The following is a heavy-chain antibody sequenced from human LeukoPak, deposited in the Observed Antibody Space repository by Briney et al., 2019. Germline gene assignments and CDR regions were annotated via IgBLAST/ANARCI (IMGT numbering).Heavy chain of an antibody. J-gene: IGHJ4*02. CDR3: ARSYYSDSGTFIGGY. D-gene: IGHD3-10*01. V-gene: IGHV1-18*01. Sequence: ASVKVSCKASGYTFTSYGISWVRQVPGQGLEWMGWISAYNGNTNYAQKFQGRVTMTRDTSTSTVYMELSSLTSEDTAVYFCARSYYSDSGTFIGGYWGQGTLVTVSS. CDR1: GYTFTSYG. CDR2: ISAYNGNT.